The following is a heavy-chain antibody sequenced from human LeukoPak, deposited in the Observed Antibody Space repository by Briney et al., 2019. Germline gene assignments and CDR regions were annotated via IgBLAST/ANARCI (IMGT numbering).Heavy chain of an antibody. CDR3: ARQTGSGLFILP. CDR1: LVSICSSNSY. Sequence: SQTLSLTSTVSLVSICSSNSYWGWIRPPPGKGLGWIGSIYYSGNTYYNASLKSQVSISIDTSKNQFSLRLTSVTAADTAVYYCARQTGSGLFILPGGQGTLVTVSS. V-gene: IGHV4-39*01. CDR2: IYYSGNT. D-gene: IGHD3/OR15-3a*01. J-gene: IGHJ4*02.